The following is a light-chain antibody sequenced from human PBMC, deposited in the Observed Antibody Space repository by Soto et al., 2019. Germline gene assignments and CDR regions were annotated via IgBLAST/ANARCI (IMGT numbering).Light chain of an antibody. CDR3: CSHSASYTFV. V-gene: IGLV2-11*01. CDR1: SSDVGGYNC. Sequence: QSFLTQPRSVSVSPGQSVTISCAGTSSDVGGYNCVSWYQQHPGKAPQLIIYDVTQRPSGVPDRFSGSKSGNTASLSISGLQAEDEADYYCCSHSASYTFVFGTGTKVTVL. J-gene: IGLJ1*01. CDR2: DVT.